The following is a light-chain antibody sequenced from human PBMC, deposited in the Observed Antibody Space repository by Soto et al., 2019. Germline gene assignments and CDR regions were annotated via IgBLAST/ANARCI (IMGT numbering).Light chain of an antibody. CDR3: QQYGISAPIT. V-gene: IGKV3-20*01. CDR2: GAS. Sequence: EIVLTPSPGTLSLSPGERATLSCRASQSVSSNYLAWYQQKPGQAPRLLIYGASSRATGIPDRFSGSGSETDFTLTISRLEPEDFAIYYCQQYGISAPITFGQGTRLEIE. CDR1: QSVSSNY. J-gene: IGKJ5*01.